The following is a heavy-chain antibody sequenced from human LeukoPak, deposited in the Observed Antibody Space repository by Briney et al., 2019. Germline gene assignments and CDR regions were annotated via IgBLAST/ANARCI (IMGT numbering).Heavy chain of an antibody. CDR1: GFTFSSYS. J-gene: IGHJ3*02. Sequence: PGGSLRLSCAASGFTFSSYSMNWVRQAPGKRLEWVSSICSSSSYIYYADSVKGRFAISRDNAKNSLYLQMNSLRAEDTAVYYCARGDSSVPGGVFDIWGQGTMVTVSS. CDR3: ARGDSSVPGGVFDI. CDR2: ICSSSSYI. V-gene: IGHV3-21*01. D-gene: IGHD3-22*01.